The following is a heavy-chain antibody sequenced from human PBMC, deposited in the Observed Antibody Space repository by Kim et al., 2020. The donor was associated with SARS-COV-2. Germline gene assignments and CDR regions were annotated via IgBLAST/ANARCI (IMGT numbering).Heavy chain of an antibody. CDR2: ISGNGGST. CDR3: AKGAGAPFFFDY. V-gene: IGHV3-23*01. Sequence: GGSLRLSCAASGFTFSSYAMSWVRQAPGKGLEWVSSISGNGGSTYYAESVKGRFTISRDNSKNTLFLQMNNLRAEDTAVYYCAKGAGAPFFFDYWGQGTLVTVSS. J-gene: IGHJ4*02. CDR1: GFTFSSYA. D-gene: IGHD6-19*01.